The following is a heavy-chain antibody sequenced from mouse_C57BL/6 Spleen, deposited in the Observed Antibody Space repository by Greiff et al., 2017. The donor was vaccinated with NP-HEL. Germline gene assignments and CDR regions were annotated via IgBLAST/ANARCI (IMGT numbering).Heavy chain of an antibody. J-gene: IGHJ1*03. D-gene: IGHD1-1*01. V-gene: IGHV1-72*01. CDR3: ARDYGSSGPYWYFDV. CDR1: GYTFTSYW. CDR2: IDPNSGGT. Sequence: QVQLQQPGAELVKPGASVKLSCKASGYTFTSYWMHWVKQRPGRGLEWIGRIDPNSGGTKYNEKFKSKATLTVDKPSSTAYMQLSSLTSEDAAVYYCARDYGSSGPYWYFDVWGTGTTVTVSS.